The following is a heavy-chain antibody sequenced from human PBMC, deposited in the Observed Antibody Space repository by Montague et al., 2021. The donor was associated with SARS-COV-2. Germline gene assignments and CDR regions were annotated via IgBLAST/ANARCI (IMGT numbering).Heavy chain of an antibody. D-gene: IGHD3-9*01. CDR3: ARQGHFDWSYYFDS. CDR2: ISYDGGNE. V-gene: IGHV3-30*03. J-gene: IGHJ4*02. Sequence: SLRLSCAASGFTFSSYGMAWVRQPAGRGLEWVSFISYDGGNEHHTDSVKGRFTISRDNSKDTLSLQMNNLRAEDTAIYFCARQGHFDWSYYFDSWGQGALVAVSS. CDR1: GFTFSSYG.